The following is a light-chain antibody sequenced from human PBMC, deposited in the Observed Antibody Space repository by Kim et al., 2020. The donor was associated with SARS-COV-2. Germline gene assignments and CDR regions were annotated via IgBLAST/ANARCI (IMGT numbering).Light chain of an antibody. CDR2: AAS. Sequence: ASVGDRVTITCRASQDISNYVAWYHQKPGKPPKLLIYAASTLQSGVPSRFSGSGSGTDFTLTISSLQPEDVATYYCQKYDGAPWTFGQGTKVDIK. J-gene: IGKJ1*01. CDR1: QDISNY. V-gene: IGKV1-27*01. CDR3: QKYDGAPWT.